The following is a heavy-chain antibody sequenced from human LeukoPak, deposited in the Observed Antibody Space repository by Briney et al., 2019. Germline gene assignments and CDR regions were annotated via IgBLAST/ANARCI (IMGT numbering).Heavy chain of an antibody. CDR1: GGSISSYY. D-gene: IGHD5-18*01. J-gene: IGHJ3*02. Sequence: SETLSLTCTVSGGSISSYYWSWIRQPPGKGLEWIGHIYYSGSTNYNPSLKSRVTISVDTSKNQFSLKLSSVTAADTAVYYCARPRGYSYGYAFDIWGQGTMVTVSS. CDR3: ARPRGYSYGYAFDI. CDR2: IYYSGST. V-gene: IGHV4-59*08.